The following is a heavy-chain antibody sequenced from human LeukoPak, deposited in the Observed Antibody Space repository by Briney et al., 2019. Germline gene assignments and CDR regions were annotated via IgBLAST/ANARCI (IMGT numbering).Heavy chain of an antibody. D-gene: IGHD2-21*01. CDR1: GFTFSSYS. V-gene: IGHV3-21*01. J-gene: IGHJ4*02. Sequence: GGSLRLSCATSGFTFSSYSMNWVRQAPGKGLEWVSSISSSSSYIYYADSVKGRFTISRDNAKNSLYLQMNSLRAEDTAVYYCARSLSKSFVGDYWGQGTLVTVSS. CDR2: ISSSSSYI. CDR3: ARSLSKSFVGDY.